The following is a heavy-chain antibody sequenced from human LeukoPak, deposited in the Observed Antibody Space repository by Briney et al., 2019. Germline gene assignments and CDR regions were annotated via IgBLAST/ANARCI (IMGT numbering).Heavy chain of an antibody. D-gene: IGHD6-13*01. CDR2: INHSGST. V-gene: IGHV4-34*01. J-gene: IGHJ5*02. CDR1: GGSFSGYY. CDR3: ARGKSSSWYFGKPTRENWFDP. Sequence: PSETLSLTCAVYGGSFSGYYWSWIRQPPGKGLEWIGEINHSGSTNYNPSLKSRVTISVDTSKNQFSLKLSSVTAADTAVYYCARGKSSSWYFGKPTRENWFDPWGQGTLVTVSS.